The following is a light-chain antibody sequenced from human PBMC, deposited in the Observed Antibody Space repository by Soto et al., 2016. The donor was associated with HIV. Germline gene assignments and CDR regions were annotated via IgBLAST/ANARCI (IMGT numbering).Light chain of an antibody. V-gene: IGLV3-19*01. CDR3: NSRDSSGYHVI. Sequence: SSELTQDPAVSVALGQTVRITCQGDSLRSYYASWYQQKPGQAPVLVIYGKNNRPSGIPDRFSGSSSGNXGSLTITGAQAEDEADYYCNSRDSSGYHVIIGGGTKLTVL. CDR2: GKN. J-gene: IGLJ2*01. CDR1: SLRSYY.